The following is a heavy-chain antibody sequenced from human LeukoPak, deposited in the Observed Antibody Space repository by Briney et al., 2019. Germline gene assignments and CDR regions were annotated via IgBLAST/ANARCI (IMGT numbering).Heavy chain of an antibody. CDR1: GFTFSSYA. CDR2: MSSDSSFI. CDR3: ARGEVATTYYYGMDV. J-gene: IGHJ6*02. Sequence: GGSLRLSCAASGFTFSSYAMSWVRRAPGKGLEWVSYMSSDSSFINYADSVKGRFTISRDNAKNSLFLQMDSPRADDTAVYYCARGEVATTYYYGMDVWGQGTTVTVSS. V-gene: IGHV3-21*05. D-gene: IGHD5-12*01.